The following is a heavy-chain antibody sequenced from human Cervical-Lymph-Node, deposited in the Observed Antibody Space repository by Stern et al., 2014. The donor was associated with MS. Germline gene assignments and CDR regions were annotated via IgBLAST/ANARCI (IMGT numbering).Heavy chain of an antibody. CDR3: ARQRYFDY. Sequence: EVQLEESGPEVKRPGESLKISCQASGYTFTSYWIGWVRQMPGKGLEWIAIIFPGGFDIRSSPSFQGQVTISADKPSSTAYLQWNNLKASDTAIYYCARQRYFDYWGQGTLVTVSS. J-gene: IGHJ4*02. V-gene: IGHV5-51*01. CDR1: GYTFTSYW. CDR2: IFPGGFDI.